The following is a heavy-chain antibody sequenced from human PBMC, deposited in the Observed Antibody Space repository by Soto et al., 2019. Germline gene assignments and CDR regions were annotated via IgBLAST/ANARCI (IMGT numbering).Heavy chain of an antibody. V-gene: IGHV4-59*08. CDR1: GGSISGYY. D-gene: IGHD2-2*01. Sequence: SETLSLTCTVSGGSISGYYWSWIRQPPGKGLEWIGYIYYGGGTNYNPSLKSRVTISVDTSKSQFSLNLSSLTAADTAVYYCARKYCSSTRCYQYFDYWGQGTLVTVSS. J-gene: IGHJ4*02. CDR2: IYYGGGT. CDR3: ARKYCSSTRCYQYFDY.